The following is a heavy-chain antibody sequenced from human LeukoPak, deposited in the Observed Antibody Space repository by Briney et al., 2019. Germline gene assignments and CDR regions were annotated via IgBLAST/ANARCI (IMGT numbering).Heavy chain of an antibody. CDR2: ITLYNGNT. CDR1: GYTFTYCS. V-gene: IGHV1-68*01. J-gene: IGHJ5*02. CDR3: YSKGRLGWRVVNWFDP. Sequence: ASVKVSCKASGYTFTYCSLHWLQQAPGQGLERMSWITLYNGNTNYAKKFQGRVTITRDMSLRTAYIELSSLRFRDAILTGYYSKGRLGWRVVNWFDPWGQGTLVTVSS. D-gene: IGHD3-9*01.